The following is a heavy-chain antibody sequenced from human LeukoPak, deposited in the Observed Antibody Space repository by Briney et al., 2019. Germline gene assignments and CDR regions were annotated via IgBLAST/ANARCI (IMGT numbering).Heavy chain of an antibody. V-gene: IGHV4-30-4*01. CDR3: ARGRVGSSGWYNYYYYYGMDV. CDR2: IYYSGST. CDR1: GGSISSGDYY. Sequence: SETLSLTCTVSGGSISSGDYYWSWIRQPPGKGLEWIGYIYYSGSTNYNPSLKSRVTISVDTSKNQFSLKLSSVTAADTAVYYCARGRVGSSGWYNYYYYYGMDVWGQGTTVTVSS. D-gene: IGHD6-19*01. J-gene: IGHJ6*02.